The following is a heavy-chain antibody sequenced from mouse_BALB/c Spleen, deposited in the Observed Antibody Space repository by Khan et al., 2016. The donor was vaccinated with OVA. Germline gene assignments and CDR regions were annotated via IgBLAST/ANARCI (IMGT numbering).Heavy chain of an antibody. CDR3: TGRDGKYWYFGV. V-gene: IGHV4-1*02. CDR2: INPDSTTI. Sequence: EGKRLESGGDLVQPGGSLKLSCEASGFDFRGYWMSWVRQAPGKGLEWIGEINPDSTTIKDTPSLKDKFIISRDNAKNTLLLQKRKVRSEDTALCYCTGRDGKYWYFGVCGAGTTVTVSS. D-gene: IGHD2-1*01. CDR1: GFDFRGYW. J-gene: IGHJ1*01.